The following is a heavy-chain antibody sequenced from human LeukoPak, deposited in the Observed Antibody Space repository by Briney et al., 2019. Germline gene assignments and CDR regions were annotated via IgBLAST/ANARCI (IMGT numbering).Heavy chain of an antibody. CDR2: ISWNSGSI. V-gene: IGHV3-9*01. CDR3: ATRATAIGDY. D-gene: IGHD2-21*02. CDR1: GFTFDDYA. Sequence: GGSLRLSCAASGFTFDDYAMHWVRQAPGKGLEWVSGISWNSGSIGYADSVKGRFTISRDNAKNSLYLQMNSLRAEDTAVYYCATRATAIGDYWGQGTLVTVSS. J-gene: IGHJ4*02.